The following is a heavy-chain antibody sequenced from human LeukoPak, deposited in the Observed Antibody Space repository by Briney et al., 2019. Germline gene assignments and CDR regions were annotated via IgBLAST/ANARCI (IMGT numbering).Heavy chain of an antibody. CDR2: ISGGGGST. V-gene: IGHV3-23*01. Sequence: GGSLRLSCAASGFTFSDYAMSWVRQAPGEGLEWVSGISGGGGSTYYADSVKGRFTISRDNSKNTLFLQMNSLRAEDTAVYYCAKHIAYYYDSSGYHIDYWGQGTLVTVSS. D-gene: IGHD3-22*01. CDR3: AKHIAYYYDSSGYHIDY. J-gene: IGHJ4*02. CDR1: GFTFSDYA.